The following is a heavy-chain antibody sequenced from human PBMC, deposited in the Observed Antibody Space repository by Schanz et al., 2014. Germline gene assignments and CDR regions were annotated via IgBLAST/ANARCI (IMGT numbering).Heavy chain of an antibody. CDR2: ISYDGSNK. V-gene: IGHV3-30*04. Sequence: AQVVESGGGVVQPGRSLRLACAASGFTFSSYAMHWVRQAPGKGLEWVAVISYDGSNKYYADSVKGRLTVSRDNSENTVYLEFHSLRSEDTALYYCAREAKWGQWYFDLWGRGSLVTVSS. CDR3: AREAKWGQWYFDL. CDR1: GFTFSSYA. D-gene: IGHD1-26*01. J-gene: IGHJ2*01.